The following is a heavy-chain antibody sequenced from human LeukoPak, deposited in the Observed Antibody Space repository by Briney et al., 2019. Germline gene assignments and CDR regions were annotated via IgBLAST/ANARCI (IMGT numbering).Heavy chain of an antibody. J-gene: IGHJ4*02. Sequence: SQTLSLTCTVSGGSISSGDYYWSWIRQPPGKGLEWIGYIYYSGSTYYNPSLKSRVTISVDTSKNQFSLKLSSVTAADTAVYYCARGGTTVTYPSHYWGQGTLVTVSS. D-gene: IGHD4-17*01. CDR3: ARGGTTVTYPSHY. V-gene: IGHV4-30-4*08. CDR1: GGSISSGDYY. CDR2: IYYSGST.